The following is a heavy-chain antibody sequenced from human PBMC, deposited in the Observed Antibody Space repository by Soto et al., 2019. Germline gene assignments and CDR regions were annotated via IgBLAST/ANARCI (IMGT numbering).Heavy chain of an antibody. V-gene: IGHV4-34*01. D-gene: IGHD4-17*01. Sequence: QVQLQQWGAGLLKPSETLSLTCAVYGGSFSGYYWSWIRQPPGKGLECIGEINHSGSTNYNPSLQSRVIISVDTSKSQFSLKLRSVTAADPAVYYCARSYGGNSGTFDFWGQGTLVTVSS. CDR2: INHSGST. J-gene: IGHJ4*02. CDR1: GGSFSGYY. CDR3: ARSYGGNSGTFDF.